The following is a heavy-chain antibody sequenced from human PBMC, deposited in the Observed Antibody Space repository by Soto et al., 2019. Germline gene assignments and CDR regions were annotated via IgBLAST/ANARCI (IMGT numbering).Heavy chain of an antibody. V-gene: IGHV1-18*04. J-gene: IGHJ4*02. CDR1: GYTFASFG. CDR2: ISPETGKT. CDR3: TRDLFLLSTSTVTTDAD. Sequence: VQLVQSGAELKKPGASVRVSCKASGYTFASFGLSWVREATGQGHAWMGWISPETGKTAYSYKFQDNITMTTDASTTTLHLALGSLRSYDTAVYYCTRDLFLLSTSTVTTDADWGQGTLVTVSS. D-gene: IGHD4-17*01.